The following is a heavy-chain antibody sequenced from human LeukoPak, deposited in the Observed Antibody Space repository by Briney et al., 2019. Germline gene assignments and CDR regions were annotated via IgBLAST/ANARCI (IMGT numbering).Heavy chain of an antibody. CDR3: ASSSGSGGNAFDI. D-gene: IGHD3-10*01. CDR1: GYRFTSYW. Sequence: GESLKISCKGSGYRFTSYWNGWVRQMPGKGLEWMVIIYPGDSDTRYSPSFQGQVTIPGDKSITTAYLQWSSLKASDTAMYYCASSSGSGGNAFDIWGQGTMVTVSS. J-gene: IGHJ3*02. CDR2: IYPGDSDT. V-gene: IGHV5-51*01.